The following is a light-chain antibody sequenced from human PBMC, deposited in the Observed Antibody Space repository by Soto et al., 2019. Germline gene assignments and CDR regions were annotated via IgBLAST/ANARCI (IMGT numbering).Light chain of an antibody. CDR3: QQYSSYYS. Sequence: DIQMTQSPSTLSVSVGDRVTITCRASQSISSWLAWYQQKPGKAPKLLIYDASSLESGVPSRFSGTGSGTEFTLTISSLQPDDFTTYYCQQYSSYYSFGQGTKLEIK. CDR2: DAS. CDR1: QSISSW. J-gene: IGKJ2*03. V-gene: IGKV1-5*01.